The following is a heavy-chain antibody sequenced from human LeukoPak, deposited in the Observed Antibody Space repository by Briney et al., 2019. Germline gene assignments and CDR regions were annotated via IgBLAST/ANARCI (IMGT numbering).Heavy chain of an antibody. V-gene: IGHV3-7*01. Sequence: PGGSLRLSCAVSGFRFSSQWMTWVRQAPGTGLEWVATINSDGSAKYHVDSVKGRFTISRDSAKNLVYLQMSILRAEDTAVYYCADLGTSDCGQGTLVTVSS. D-gene: IGHD1-7*01. J-gene: IGHJ4*02. CDR1: GFRFSSQW. CDR2: INSDGSAK. CDR3: ADLGTSD.